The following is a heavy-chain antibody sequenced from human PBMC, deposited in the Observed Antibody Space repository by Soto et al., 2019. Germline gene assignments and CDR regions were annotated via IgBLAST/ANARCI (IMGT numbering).Heavy chain of an antibody. CDR2: IDPSDSYT. V-gene: IGHV5-10-1*01. D-gene: IGHD2-15*01. CDR3: ARRRNEYSSSSNVNGYCSGGSCYRLDYGMDV. Sequence: GESLKISCKGSGYSLTSYWISWVRQMPGKGLEWMGRIDPSDSYTNYSPSFQGHVTISADKSISTAYLQWSSLKASDTAMYYCARRRNEYSSSSNVNGYCSGGSCYRLDYGMDVWGQGTTVTVSS. CDR1: GYSLTSYW. J-gene: IGHJ6*02.